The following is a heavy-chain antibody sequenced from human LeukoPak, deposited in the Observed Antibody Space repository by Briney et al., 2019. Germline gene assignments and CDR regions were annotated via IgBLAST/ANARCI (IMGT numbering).Heavy chain of an antibody. CDR2: IIPIFGTA. CDR3: ARATLRDDYGDYRGNYYFDC. CDR1: GGTFSSYA. V-gene: IGHV1-69*13. J-gene: IGHJ4*02. Sequence: ASVKVSCKASGGTFSSYAISWVRQAPGQGLEWMGGIIPIFGTANYAQKFQGRVTITADESMSTAYMELSSLRSEDTAVYYCARATLRDDYGDYRGNYYFDCWGQGTLVTVSS. D-gene: IGHD4-17*01.